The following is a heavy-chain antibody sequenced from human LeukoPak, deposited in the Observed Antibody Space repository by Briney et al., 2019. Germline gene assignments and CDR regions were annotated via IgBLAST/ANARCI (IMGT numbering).Heavy chain of an antibody. V-gene: IGHV3-11*04. Sequence: GGSLRLSCATPRFTFSSYAMSWIRQAPGKGQDRVSYISSSGSTIYYADSVKGRFTISRDNAKNSLYLQMNSLRAEDTAVYYCARDFLLSCGGDCYSRLVDYWGQGTLVTVSS. J-gene: IGHJ4*02. CDR3: ARDFLLSCGGDCYSRLVDY. CDR1: RFTFSSYA. D-gene: IGHD2-21*02. CDR2: ISSSGSTI.